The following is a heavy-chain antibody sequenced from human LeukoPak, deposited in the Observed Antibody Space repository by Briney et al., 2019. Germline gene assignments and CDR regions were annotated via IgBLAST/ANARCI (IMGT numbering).Heavy chain of an antibody. CDR2: IYTSGST. J-gene: IGHJ6*03. CDR3: ARVRKYCSSTSCYHYYYYMDV. D-gene: IGHD2-2*01. V-gene: IGHV4-61*02. CDR1: GGSISSGSYY. Sequence: PSQTLSLTCTVSGGSISSGSYYWSWIRQPAGKGLEWIGRIYTSGSTNYNPSLKSRVTISVDTSKNQFSLKLSSVTAADTAVYYCARVRKYCSSTSCYHYYYYMDVWGKGTTVTVSS.